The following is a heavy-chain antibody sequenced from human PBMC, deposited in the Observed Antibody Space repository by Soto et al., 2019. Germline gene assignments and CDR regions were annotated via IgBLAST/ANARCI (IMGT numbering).Heavy chain of an antibody. J-gene: IGHJ4*02. D-gene: IGHD3-3*01. CDR1: GGSFKSGSYS. Sequence: SETRSLTCTVSGGSFKSGSYSWSWIRQPPGKGLEWIGYVYHTGRTSYNPSLKSRVSISMDTSKNQFSLNLDSVTAADTAVSFCARDFAYFASPCPGTLVTVFS. V-gene: IGHV4-61*01. CDR2: VYHTGRT. CDR3: ARDFAYFAS.